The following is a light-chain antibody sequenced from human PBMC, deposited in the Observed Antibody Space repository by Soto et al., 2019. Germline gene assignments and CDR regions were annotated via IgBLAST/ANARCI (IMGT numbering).Light chain of an antibody. J-gene: IGKJ4*01. Sequence: EIVLTQSPATLSLSPGERATLSCRASQSVSSYLAWYQQKPGQAPRLLIYDASNRATGIPARFSGSGSGTDFTLTISSRDPEDFAVYYCQQRSNWRLTFGGGTQVEIK. V-gene: IGKV3-11*01. CDR1: QSVSSY. CDR2: DAS. CDR3: QQRSNWRLT.